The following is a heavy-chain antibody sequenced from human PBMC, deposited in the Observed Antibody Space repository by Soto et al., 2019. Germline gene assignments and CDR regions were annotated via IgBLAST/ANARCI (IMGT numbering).Heavy chain of an antibody. CDR2: ISYDGSNK. CDR1: GFTFSSYG. V-gene: IGHV3-30*18. J-gene: IGHJ4*02. CDR3: AKDIMATVSIVDY. Sequence: PGGSLRLSCAASGFTFSSYGMHWVRQAPGKGLEWVAVISYDGSNKYYADSVKGRFTISRDNSKNTLYLQMNSLRAEDTAVYYCAKDIMATVSIVDYWGQGTLVTVSS. D-gene: IGHD4-4*01.